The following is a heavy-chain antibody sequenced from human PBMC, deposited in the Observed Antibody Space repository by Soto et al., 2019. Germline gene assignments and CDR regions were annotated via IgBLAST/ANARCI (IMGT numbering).Heavy chain of an antibody. J-gene: IGHJ4*02. CDR1: GFTFSSYA. CDR2: ISYDGSNK. V-gene: IGHV3-30-3*01. CDR3: ARVCSSTSCPSAY. D-gene: IGHD2-2*01. Sequence: QVQLVESGGGVVQPGRSLRLSCAASGFTFSSYAMHWVRQAPGKGLEWVAVISYDGSNKYYADSVKGRFTISRDNSKNRLYLQMTSLRAEDTAVYYCARVCSSTSCPSAYWGQGTLVTVSS.